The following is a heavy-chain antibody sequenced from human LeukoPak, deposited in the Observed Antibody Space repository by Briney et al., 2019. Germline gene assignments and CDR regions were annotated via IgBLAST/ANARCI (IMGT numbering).Heavy chain of an antibody. V-gene: IGHV1-46*01. CDR2: INPSGGST. Sequence: GASVKVSCKASGYTFTSYYMHWVRQAPGQGLEWMGIINPSGGSTSYAQKFQGRVTMTRDMSTSTVYMELSSLRSEDTAVYYCARSLSVRAYCSGGSCSGDWFDPWGQGTLVTVSS. CDR1: GYTFTSYY. D-gene: IGHD2-15*01. J-gene: IGHJ5*02. CDR3: ARSLSVRAYCSGGSCSGDWFDP.